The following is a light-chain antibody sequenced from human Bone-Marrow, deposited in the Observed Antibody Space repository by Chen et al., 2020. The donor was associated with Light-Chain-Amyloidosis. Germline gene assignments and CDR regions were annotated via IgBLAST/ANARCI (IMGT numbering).Light chain of an antibody. J-gene: IGLJ2*01. CDR1: DLPTKY. CDR3: QSADSSGTYEVI. V-gene: IGLV3-25*03. Sequence: SYELTQPPSVSVSPGQTARITCSGDDLPTKYAYWYQQKPGQASVLVIHRDTESPSGFSERFSGSSSGTTATLTISGVQAEDEADYHCQSADSSGTYEVIFGGGTKLTVL. CDR2: RDT.